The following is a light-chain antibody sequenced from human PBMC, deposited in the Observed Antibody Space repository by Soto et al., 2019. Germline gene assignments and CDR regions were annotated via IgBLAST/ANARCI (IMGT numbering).Light chain of an antibody. V-gene: IGLV2-8*01. CDR2: EVS. CDR3: SSYAGSNNYV. CDR1: SSDVGDYNY. J-gene: IGLJ1*01. Sequence: QSALTQPPSASGSPGQSVTISCTGTSSDVGDYNYVSWYQQQPGKAPKLMIYEVSQRPSGVPDRFSGSKSGNTASLTVSGLQAEDEADYYCSSYAGSNNYVFGTGTKVTVL.